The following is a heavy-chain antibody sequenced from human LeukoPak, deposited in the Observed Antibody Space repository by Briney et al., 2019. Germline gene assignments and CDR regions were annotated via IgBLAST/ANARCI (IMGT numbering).Heavy chain of an antibody. Sequence: SVKVSCKASGYTFTSYGISWVRQAPGQGLGWMGGIIPIFGTANYAQKFQGRVTITADESTSTAYMELSSLRSEDTAVYYCARTVVTAIPTPGVYYFDYWGQGTLVTVSS. V-gene: IGHV1-69*13. CDR2: IIPIFGTA. D-gene: IGHD2-21*02. J-gene: IGHJ4*02. CDR3: ARTVVTAIPTPGVYYFDY. CDR1: GYTFTSYG.